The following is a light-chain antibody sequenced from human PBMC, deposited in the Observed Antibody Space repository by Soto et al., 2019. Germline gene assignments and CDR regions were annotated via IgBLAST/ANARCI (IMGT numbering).Light chain of an antibody. CDR3: FSYTSSGTYV. CDR1: SSVVGNYKY. CDR2: EVS. Sequence: QSVLTQPASVSGSPGQSITISYTVTSSVVGNYKYVSWYQQHPGKARKLMIYEVSNRPSGVSNRFSGSKSGNTASLTISGLQAEDETDYYCFSYTSSGTYVFGTGTKVTVL. V-gene: IGLV2-14*01. J-gene: IGLJ1*01.